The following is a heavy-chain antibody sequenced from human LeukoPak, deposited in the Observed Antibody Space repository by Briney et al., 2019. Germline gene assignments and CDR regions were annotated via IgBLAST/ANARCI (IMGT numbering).Heavy chain of an antibody. CDR1: DGSISSYY. CDR2: IYYSGST. J-gene: IGHJ3*02. V-gene: IGHV4-59*08. Sequence: SETLSLTCTVSDGSISSYYWSWIRQPPEKGLEWIGYIYYSGSTNYNPSLKSRVTISVDTSKNQFSLKLSSVTAADTAVYYCARHGPNSSNYARFAFDIWGQGTMVTVSS. D-gene: IGHD4-4*01. CDR3: ARHGPNSSNYARFAFDI.